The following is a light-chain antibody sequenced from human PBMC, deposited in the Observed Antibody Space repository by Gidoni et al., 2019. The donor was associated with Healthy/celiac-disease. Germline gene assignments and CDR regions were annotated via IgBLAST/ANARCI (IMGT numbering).Light chain of an antibody. CDR1: SRDVGGYNF. CDR3: CSYAGSSLYV. CDR2: DVS. J-gene: IGLJ1*01. Sequence: QSALTPPPSLSGPPRHAVTISCTGTSRDVGGYNFVSGYQHHPGRAPKLMIYDVSKRPSGVPDRFSGSKSGNTASLTISGLQAEDEADYYCCSYAGSSLYVFGTGTKVTVL. V-gene: IGLV2-11*01.